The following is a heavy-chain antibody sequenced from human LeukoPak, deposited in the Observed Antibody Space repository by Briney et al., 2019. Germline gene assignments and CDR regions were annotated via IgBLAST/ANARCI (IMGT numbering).Heavy chain of an antibody. Sequence: PGGSLRLSCAASGFTFSNYAMHWVRQAPGKGLEWVAVISYNGSSKYYADSVKGRFTISRDNSKNTVYLQMNSLRAEDSAVYYCASGYCTNDVCYTGGFDYWGQGTLVIVSS. J-gene: IGHJ4*02. CDR1: GFTFSNYA. V-gene: IGHV3-30-3*01. D-gene: IGHD2-8*01. CDR2: ISYNGSSK. CDR3: ASGYCTNDVCYTGGFDY.